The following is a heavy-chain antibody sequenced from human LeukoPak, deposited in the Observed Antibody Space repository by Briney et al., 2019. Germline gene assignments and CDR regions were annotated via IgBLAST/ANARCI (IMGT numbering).Heavy chain of an antibody. CDR1: GDSISNYF. CDR3: AGPLSFP. CDR2: IYTSGRT. V-gene: IGHV4-4*07. D-gene: IGHD2/OR15-2a*01. J-gene: IGHJ5*02. Sequence: TETLSLTCTVSGDSISNYFWSWIRQPAGKGLEWIGRIYTSGRTNYSPSLKSRVTMSVDTSKNQFSLKLNSVTAADTAVYYCAGPLSFPWGQGTLVTVPS.